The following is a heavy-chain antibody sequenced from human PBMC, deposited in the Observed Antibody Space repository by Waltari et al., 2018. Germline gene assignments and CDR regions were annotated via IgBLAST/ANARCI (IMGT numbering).Heavy chain of an antibody. J-gene: IGHJ6*02. D-gene: IGHD3-22*01. CDR1: EFTFSSYA. Sequence: QVQLVESGGGVVQPGRSLRLSCAASEFTFSSYAMHWVRQAPGKGLEWVAVISYNGRNIYYVDFVKGRFTISRDNSKKMLYLQMNSLRAEDTAVYYCARDYCDRTNCHGMDVWGQGTTVAVSS. CDR3: ARDYCDRTNCHGMDV. V-gene: IGHV3-30*04. CDR2: ISYNGRNI.